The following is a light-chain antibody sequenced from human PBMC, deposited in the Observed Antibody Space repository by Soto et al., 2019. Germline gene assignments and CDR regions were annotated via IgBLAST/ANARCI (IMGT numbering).Light chain of an antibody. V-gene: IGKV1-5*03. Sequence: EIQMTQSPSTLSGSVGDRVTITCRASQTISSWLAWYQQQPGKAPKLLIYTASTLKSGVPSRFSGSGSGTEFTLTISSLQPDDFATYYCQHYNSYWTFGQGTKVDIK. CDR2: TAS. J-gene: IGKJ1*01. CDR3: QHYNSYWT. CDR1: QTISSW.